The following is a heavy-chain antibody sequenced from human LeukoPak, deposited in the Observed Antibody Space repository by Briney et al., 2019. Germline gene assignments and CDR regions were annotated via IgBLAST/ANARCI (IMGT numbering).Heavy chain of an antibody. Sequence: PGGSLRLSCSAFGFTFGDYAFHWVRQAPGKGLEWLAFIRYDGSDSYYADSVKGRFTISRDNSKKTLYLQMDSLRIEDTAFYYCALIGVVIPPDTYDVWGQGTLVTVSS. CDR3: ALIGVVIPPDTYDV. V-gene: IGHV3-30*02. J-gene: IGHJ3*01. CDR2: IRYDGSDS. D-gene: IGHD2-21*01. CDR1: GFTFGDYA.